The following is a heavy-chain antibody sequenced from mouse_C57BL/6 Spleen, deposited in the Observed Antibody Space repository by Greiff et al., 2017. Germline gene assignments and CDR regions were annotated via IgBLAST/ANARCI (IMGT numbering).Heavy chain of an antibody. J-gene: IGHJ2*01. CDR1: GYTFTSYW. D-gene: IGHD2-10*02. Sequence: QVQLQQPGAELVKPGASVKLSCKASGYTFTSYWMPWVKQRPGRGLEWIGGIDPNSGGTKYNEKFKSKATLTVDKPSSTAYMQLSSLTSEDSAVYYCARRGGYDHFGCWGQGATLTVSS. CDR3: ARRGGYDHFGC. CDR2: IDPNSGGT. V-gene: IGHV1-72*01.